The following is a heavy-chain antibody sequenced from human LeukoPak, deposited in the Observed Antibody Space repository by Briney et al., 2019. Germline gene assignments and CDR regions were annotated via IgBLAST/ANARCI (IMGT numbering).Heavy chain of an antibody. Sequence: GSLRLSCAASGFRFSYHEMHWVRQAPGKGLEFVSSIGAAGAHTFYADSVKGRFTISRDNFQSTMYLQMDGLRTEDSAVYYCARELGGTKTGGFDIWGQGTVVTVSS. CDR1: GFRFSYHE. CDR3: ARELGGTKTGGFDI. D-gene: IGHD1-14*01. J-gene: IGHJ3*02. V-gene: IGHV3-64*02. CDR2: IGAAGAHT.